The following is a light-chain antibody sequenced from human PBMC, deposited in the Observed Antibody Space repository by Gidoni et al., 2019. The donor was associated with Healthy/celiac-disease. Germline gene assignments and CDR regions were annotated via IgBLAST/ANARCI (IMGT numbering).Light chain of an antibody. Sequence: SYVLTQPPSVSVAPGQTARITCWGNNIGSKSVHWYQQKPGQAPVLVVYDYSDRPSGIPERFSGSNSGNTATLTISRVEAGDEADYYCQVWDSSSDHVVFGGGTKLTVL. J-gene: IGLJ2*01. CDR2: DYS. V-gene: IGLV3-21*02. CDR1: NIGSKS. CDR3: QVWDSSSDHVV.